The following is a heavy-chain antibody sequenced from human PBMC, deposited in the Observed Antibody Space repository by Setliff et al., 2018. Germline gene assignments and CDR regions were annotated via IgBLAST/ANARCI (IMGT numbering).Heavy chain of an antibody. D-gene: IGHD3-10*01. J-gene: IGHJ6*02. CDR3: ARDGVFYAMDV. V-gene: IGHV3-11*04. CDR2: ISGNGITI. CDR1: GFTFDDHG. Sequence: SGGSLRLSCAASGFTFDDHGMSWVRQAPGKGLEGISKISGNGITIYYADSVRGRFTISRDNAKNSLYLQMSSLRAEDTALYYCARDGVFYAMDVGGHGTTVTVSS.